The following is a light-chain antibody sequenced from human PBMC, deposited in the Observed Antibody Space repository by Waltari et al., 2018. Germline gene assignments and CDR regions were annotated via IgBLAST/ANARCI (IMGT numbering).Light chain of an antibody. CDR2: DKN. J-gene: IGLJ2*01. CDR1: SLRSYY. Sequence: SSELTRDPAVSVAMGQTVRITCQGDSLRSYYASWSQQRPGQAPILVMYDKNNRPSGVPDRFSGSSSDDAASLTITGAQAEDEGSYYCHSRDGSGVGGSFGGGTKLTVL. CDR3: HSRDGSGVGGS. V-gene: IGLV3-19*01.